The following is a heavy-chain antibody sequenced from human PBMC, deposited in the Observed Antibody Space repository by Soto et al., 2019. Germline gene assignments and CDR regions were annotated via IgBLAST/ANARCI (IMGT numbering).Heavy chain of an antibody. CDR3: VTWGGIEARNLDH. CDR1: GFPFSNHA. V-gene: IGHV3-64D*06. D-gene: IGHD6-6*01. CDR2: INYNGGTT. Sequence: GSLRLSCSASGFPFSNHAMHWVRQAPGKGLEYVSAINYNGGTTYYVDSVKGRFTISRDNSKNTLYLQMSSLKVEDTAMYHCVTWGGIEARNLDHWGQGTLVTVSS. J-gene: IGHJ4*02.